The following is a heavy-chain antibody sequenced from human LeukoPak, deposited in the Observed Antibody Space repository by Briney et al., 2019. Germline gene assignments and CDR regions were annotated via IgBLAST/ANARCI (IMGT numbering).Heavy chain of an antibody. J-gene: IGHJ4*02. CDR2: IYYSGST. D-gene: IGHD5-18*01. V-gene: IGHV4-39*07. CDR1: GGSISSSSYY. CDR3: ARVAWIQLWGSQGGFDY. Sequence: PSETLSLTCTVSGGSISSSSYYWGWIRQPPGKGLEWIGSIYYSGSTYYNPSLKSRVTISVDTSKNQFSLKLSSVTAADTAVYYCARVAWIQLWGSQGGFDYWGQGTLVAVSS.